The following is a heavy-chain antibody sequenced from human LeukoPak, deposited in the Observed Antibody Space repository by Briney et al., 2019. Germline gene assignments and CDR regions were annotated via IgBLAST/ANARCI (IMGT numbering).Heavy chain of an antibody. Sequence: SETLSLTCTVSGGSISSYYWSWIRQPAGKGLEWIGRIYTSGSTNRNPSLKSRVTMSVDTSKNQFSLKLSSVTAADTAVYYCARDRPHYDSSGYTYWYFDLWGRGTLVTVSS. V-gene: IGHV4-4*07. CDR3: ARDRPHYDSSGYTYWYFDL. J-gene: IGHJ2*01. D-gene: IGHD3-22*01. CDR2: IYTSGST. CDR1: GGSISSYY.